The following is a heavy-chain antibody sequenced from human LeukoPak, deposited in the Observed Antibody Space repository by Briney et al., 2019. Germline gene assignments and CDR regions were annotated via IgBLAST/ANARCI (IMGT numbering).Heavy chain of an antibody. V-gene: IGHV4-59*01. D-gene: IGHD3-22*01. CDR1: GGSISSYY. CDR2: IYYSGSA. CDR3: ARVRAKYDSSGYYYLRFFDY. Sequence: SETLSLTCTVSGGSISSYYWSWIRQPPRKGLEWIGYIYYSGSANYNPSLKSRVTISVDTSKNQFSLKLSSVTAADMAVYYCARVRAKYDSSGYYYLRFFDYWGQGTLVTVSS. J-gene: IGHJ4*02.